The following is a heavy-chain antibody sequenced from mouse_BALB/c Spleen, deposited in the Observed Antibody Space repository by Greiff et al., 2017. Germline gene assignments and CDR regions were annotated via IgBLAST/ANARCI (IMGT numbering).Heavy chain of an antibody. CDR1: GYTFTNYW. J-gene: IGHJ2*01. Sequence: VMLVESGAELVRPGTSVKISCKASGYTFTNYWLGWVKQRPGHGLEWIGDIYPGGGYTNYNEKFKGKATLTADTSSSTAYMQLSSLTSEDSAVYFCARGNRYDGYYFDYWGQGTTLTVSS. V-gene: IGHV1-63*02. CDR3: ARGNRYDGYYFDY. D-gene: IGHD2-14*01. CDR2: IYPGGGYT.